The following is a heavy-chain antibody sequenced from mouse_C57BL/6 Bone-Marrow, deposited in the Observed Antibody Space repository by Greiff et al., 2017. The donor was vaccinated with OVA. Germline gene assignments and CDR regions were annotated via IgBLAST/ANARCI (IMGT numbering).Heavy chain of an antibody. Sequence: QVQLQQPGAELVMPGASVKLSCKASGYTFTSYWMHWVKQRPGQGLEWIGEIDPSDSYTNYNPKFKGKSTLTVDKSSSTAYMQLSSLTSEDSAVYYGARSCTDYFDYWGQGTTLTVSS. CDR1: GYTFTSYW. CDR2: IDPSDSYT. V-gene: IGHV1-69*01. CDR3: ARSCTDYFDY. J-gene: IGHJ2*01. D-gene: IGHD3-1*01.